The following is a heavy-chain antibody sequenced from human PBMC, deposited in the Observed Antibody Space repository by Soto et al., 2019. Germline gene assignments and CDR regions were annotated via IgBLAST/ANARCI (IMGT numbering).Heavy chain of an antibody. CDR1: GYTFTSYG. V-gene: IGHV1-18*01. CDR3: ARDGLYCGGDCYSDY. J-gene: IGHJ4*02. CDR2: ISAYNGNT. D-gene: IGHD2-21*02. Sequence: GASVKVSCKASGYTFTSYGISWVRQAPGQGLEWMGWISAYNGNTNYAQKLQGRVTMTTDTSTSTAYMELRSLRSDDTAVYYCARDGLYCGGDCYSDYWGQGTLVTVSS.